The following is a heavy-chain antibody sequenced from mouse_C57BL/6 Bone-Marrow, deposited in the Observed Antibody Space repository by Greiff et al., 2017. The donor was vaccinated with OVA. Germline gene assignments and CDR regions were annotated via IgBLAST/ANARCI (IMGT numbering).Heavy chain of an antibody. V-gene: IGHV1-26*01. CDR3: ARIGYSNYAWFAY. D-gene: IGHD2-5*01. J-gene: IGHJ3*01. CDR2: INPNNGGT. CDR1: GYTFTDYY. Sequence: EVKLQQSGPELVKPGASVKISCKASGYTFTDYYMNWVKQSHGKSLEWIGDINPNNGGTSYNQKFKGKATLTVDKSSSTAYMELRSLTSEDSAVYYCARIGYSNYAWFAYWGQGTLVTVSA.